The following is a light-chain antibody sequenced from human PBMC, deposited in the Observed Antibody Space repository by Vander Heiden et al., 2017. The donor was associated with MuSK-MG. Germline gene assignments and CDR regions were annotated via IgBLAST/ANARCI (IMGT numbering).Light chain of an antibody. Sequence: QSVLSQPPSVSGAPGQRVTISCTGSSSNIGANFDVHWYQHLPGTAPKVVIYINNNRPSGVPDRFSGSKSGASASLAITGLQAEDVGDYYCQSFDTNLRGSVFGGGTKVAVL. CDR3: QSFDTNLRGSV. J-gene: IGLJ3*02. CDR1: SSNIGANFD. CDR2: INN. V-gene: IGLV1-40*03.